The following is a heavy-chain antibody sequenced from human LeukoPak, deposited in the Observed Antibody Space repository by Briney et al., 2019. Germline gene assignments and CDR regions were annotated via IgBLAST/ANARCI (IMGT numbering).Heavy chain of an antibody. CDR2: MNPNSGNT. CDR1: GYTFTSYD. D-gene: IGHD6-19*01. J-gene: IGHJ3*02. Sequence: ASVKVSCKASGYTFTSYDINWVRQATGQGLEWMGWMNPNSGNTGYAQKFQGRVTMTRNTSISTAYMELSSLRSEDTAVYYCARAGYSSGWDAFDIWGQGTMVTVSS. V-gene: IGHV1-8*01. CDR3: ARAGYSSGWDAFDI.